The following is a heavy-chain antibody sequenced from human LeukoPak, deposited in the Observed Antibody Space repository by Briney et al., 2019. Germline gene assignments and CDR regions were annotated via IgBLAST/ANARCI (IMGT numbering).Heavy chain of an antibody. V-gene: IGHV6-1*01. CDR1: GDSVSSNSAA. J-gene: IGHJ3*02. CDR3: ARDREHRAAYCGGDCYDDTFDI. D-gene: IGHD2-21*02. CDR2: TYYRSKWYN. Sequence: KPSQTLSLTCAISGDSVSSNSAAWNWIRQSPSRGLEWLGRTYYRSKWYNDYAVSVKSRITINPDTSKNQFSLQLNSVTPEDTAVCYCARDREHRAAYCGGDCYDDTFDIWGQGTMVTVSS.